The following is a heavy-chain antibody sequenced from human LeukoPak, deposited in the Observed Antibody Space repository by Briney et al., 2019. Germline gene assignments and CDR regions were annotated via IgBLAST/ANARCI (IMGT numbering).Heavy chain of an antibody. CDR3: ARDRSSGRDHDY. CDR1: GYTFSGYY. D-gene: IGHD6-19*01. CDR2: INPNSGGT. Sequence: ASVKVSCKASGYTFSGYYMHWVRQAPGQGLEWMGWINPNSGGTNYAQKFQGGVTMTRDTSISTAYMELSSLRSDDTAVYYCARDRSSGRDHDYWGQGTLVTVSS. V-gene: IGHV1-2*02. J-gene: IGHJ4*02.